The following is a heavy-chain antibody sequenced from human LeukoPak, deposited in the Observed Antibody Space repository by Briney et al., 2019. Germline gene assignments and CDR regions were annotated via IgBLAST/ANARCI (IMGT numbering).Heavy chain of an antibody. CDR3: ARGSDRSKAGDL. J-gene: IGHJ5*02. Sequence: SETLSPTCAVHGGSCDDYYCSWIRQPPGKGLEWIGEIHPHGIFYYNSSLTSRVTISIDTSKSQFSLRLTSVTAADTAFYYCARGSDRSKAGDLWGQGSLVIVSS. CDR2: IHPHGIF. CDR1: GGSCDDYY. V-gene: IGHV4-34*01. D-gene: IGHD2-21*02.